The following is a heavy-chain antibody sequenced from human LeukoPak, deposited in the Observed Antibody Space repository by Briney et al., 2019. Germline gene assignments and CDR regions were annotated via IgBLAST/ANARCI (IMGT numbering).Heavy chain of an antibody. CDR1: GFTFSNAW. CDR2: IKSKTDGGTT. J-gene: IGHJ4*02. D-gene: IGHD1-26*01. Sequence: PGGSLRLSCAASGFTFSNAWMSWVRQAPGKGLEWVGRIKSKTDGGTTDYAAPVKGRFTISRDDSKNTLYLQMNSLKTEDTAVYYCTTLHSGSYPYFDYWGQGTLVTVSS. CDR3: TTLHSGSYPYFDY. V-gene: IGHV3-15*01.